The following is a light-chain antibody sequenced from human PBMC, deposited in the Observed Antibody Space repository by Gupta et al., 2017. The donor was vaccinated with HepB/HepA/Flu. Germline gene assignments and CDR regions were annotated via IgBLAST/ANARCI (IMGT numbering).Light chain of an antibody. J-gene: IGLJ1*01. CDR3: SSYTSSITYV. V-gene: IGLV2-14*03. Sequence: QSALTQPASVSGSPGRSITISCPGTSSDVGGYNYVSWYQQHPGKAPNLMIYDVNNRPSGVSSRFSGSKSGNAASLTISGLQAEDEADYYCSSYTSSITYVFGTGTKVTVL. CDR2: DVN. CDR1: SSDVGGYNY.